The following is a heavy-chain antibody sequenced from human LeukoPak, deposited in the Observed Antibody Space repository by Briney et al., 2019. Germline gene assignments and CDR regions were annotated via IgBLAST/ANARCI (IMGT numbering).Heavy chain of an antibody. CDR2: ISGNGGST. V-gene: IGHV3-23*01. D-gene: IGHD3-10*01. CDR1: GFTFSSYA. J-gene: IGHJ4*02. Sequence: GGSLRLSCAASGFTFSSYAMSWVRQAPGKGPEWVSAISGNGGSTYYADSVKGRSTISRDNSKNTLYLQMNSLRAEDTAVYYCAKVYGLYGSGKRDFDYWGQGTLVTVSS. CDR3: AKVYGLYGSGKRDFDY.